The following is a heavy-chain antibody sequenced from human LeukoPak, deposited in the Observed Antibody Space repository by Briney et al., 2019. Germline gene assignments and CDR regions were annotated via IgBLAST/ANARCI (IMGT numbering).Heavy chain of an antibody. CDR1: GGTFSSYA. CDR3: ARRMGDAFDI. J-gene: IGHJ3*02. V-gene: IGHV1-69*05. Sequence: SVKVSCKASGGTFSSYAISWVRQVPGQGLEWMGRIVPIFGTANYAQKFQGRVTITTGESTSTAYMELSSLRSEDTAVYYVARRMGDAFDIWGQGTMVTVSS. CDR2: IVPIFGTA.